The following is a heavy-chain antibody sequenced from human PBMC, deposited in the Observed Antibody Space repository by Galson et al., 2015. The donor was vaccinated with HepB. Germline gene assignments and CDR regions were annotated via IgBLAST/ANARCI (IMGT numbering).Heavy chain of an antibody. V-gene: IGHV1-2*02. D-gene: IGHD6-19*01. J-gene: IGHJ3*01. CDR3: AKVRVGVAGNTFDL. CDR2: INPNTGGA. CDR1: GYTFTDNS. Sequence: SVKVSCKASGYTFTDNSVHWVRQAPGQGLEWMGFINPNTGGASYARNFQGRVSMTRDTSISTAYMELSRLTSDNTALYYCAKVRVGVAGNTFDLWGQGTMITVSS.